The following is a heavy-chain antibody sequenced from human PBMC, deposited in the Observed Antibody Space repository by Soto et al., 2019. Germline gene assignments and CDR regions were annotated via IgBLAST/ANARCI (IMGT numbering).Heavy chain of an antibody. Sequence: QGQLVQSEAEVKKPGASVKVSCKASGYTFTTYGITWVRQAPGQGLEWMGWISAYNGNTKYAQKLQGRVTMTTDTSTSTAYMDLRSLRADDTAVYYCARRTWENSDAFDIWGQATMVTVSS. CDR1: GYTFTTYG. D-gene: IGHD1-26*01. CDR3: ARRTWENSDAFDI. J-gene: IGHJ3*02. V-gene: IGHV1-18*04. CDR2: ISAYNGNT.